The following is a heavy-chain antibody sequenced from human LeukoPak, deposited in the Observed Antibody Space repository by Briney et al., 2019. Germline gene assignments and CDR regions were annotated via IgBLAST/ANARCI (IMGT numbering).Heavy chain of an antibody. CDR3: ARASFGGNLRGVVY. V-gene: IGHV3-48*03. J-gene: IGHJ4*02. CDR2: ISSSGGTK. CDR1: GFTFSSYE. Sequence: GGSLRLSCAASGFTFSSYEMNWVRQAPGKGLEWVSYISSSGGTKNYADSVRGRFTISRDNAKNSLYLQMNSLRAEDTAVYYCARASFGGNLRGVVYWGQGTLVTVSS. D-gene: IGHD4-23*01.